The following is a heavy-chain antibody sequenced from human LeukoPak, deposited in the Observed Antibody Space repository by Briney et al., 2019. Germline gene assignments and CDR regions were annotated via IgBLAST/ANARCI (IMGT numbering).Heavy chain of an antibody. CDR1: GYTFTSYY. J-gene: IGHJ4*02. D-gene: IGHD3-22*01. CDR2: INPSGGST. CDR3: AGYYYDSSGYYPFDY. Sequence: ASVKVSCKAPGYTFTSYYMHWVRQAPGQGLEWMGIINPSGGSTSYAQKFQGRVTMTRDTSTSTVYMELSSLRSEDTAVYYCAGYYYDSSGYYPFDYWGQGTLVTVSS. V-gene: IGHV1-46*01.